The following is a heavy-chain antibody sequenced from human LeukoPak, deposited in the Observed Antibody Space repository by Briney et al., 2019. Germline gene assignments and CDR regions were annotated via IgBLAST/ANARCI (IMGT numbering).Heavy chain of an antibody. CDR2: IKQDGSEK. Sequence: PGGSLRLSRAASGFTFSGYWMSWVRQAPGKGLEWVANIKQDGSEKYYVDSVKGRFTISRDNARNSLSLQMNSLRGEDTAVYYCARAAYYDSSGYWGYYFDYWGQGTLVTVSS. V-gene: IGHV3-7*01. J-gene: IGHJ4*02. D-gene: IGHD3-22*01. CDR3: ARAAYYDSSGYWGYYFDY. CDR1: GFTFSGYW.